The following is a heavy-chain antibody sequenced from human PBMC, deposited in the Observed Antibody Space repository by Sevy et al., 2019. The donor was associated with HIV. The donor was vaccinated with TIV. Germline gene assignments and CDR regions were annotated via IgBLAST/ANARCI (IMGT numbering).Heavy chain of an antibody. V-gene: IGHV2-5*02. CDR3: ARSLKKSGLYFFDY. J-gene: IGHJ4*02. Sequence: SGPTLVNPTQTLTLTCTFSGFSLSTQGTGVGWIRQPPGKALEWLALFYWDDDKRYSPSLGSRLTITKDTSKNHVFLIMTNMDPVDTGTYYCARSLKKSGLYFFDYWGQGTLVTVSS. CDR1: GFSLSTQGTG. D-gene: IGHD3-3*01. CDR2: FYWDDDK.